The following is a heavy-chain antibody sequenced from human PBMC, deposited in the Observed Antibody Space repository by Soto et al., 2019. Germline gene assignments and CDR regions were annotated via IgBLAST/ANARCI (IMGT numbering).Heavy chain of an antibody. CDR1: GYIFVHYG. D-gene: IGHD1-1*01. J-gene: IGHJ5*02. CDR3: ARRARYGNWFDP. Sequence: ASVNVSCKASGYIFVHYGISWVRQAPGQGLEWMGWISAYNGNTKYAQEFQGRVTMTRDTSTSTAYMELGSLRSDDTAVYYCARRARYGNWFDPWGPGTLVTVSS. V-gene: IGHV1-18*01. CDR2: ISAYNGNT.